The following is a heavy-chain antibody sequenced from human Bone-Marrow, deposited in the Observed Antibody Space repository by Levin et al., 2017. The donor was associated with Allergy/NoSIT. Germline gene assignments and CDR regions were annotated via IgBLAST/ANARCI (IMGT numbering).Heavy chain of an antibody. CDR1: GFTFSSYG. CDR2: IWYDGSNK. CDR3: ARDGLPKNRGYSYGPGDY. Sequence: GGSLRLSCAASGFTFSSYGMHWVRQAPGKGLEWVAVIWYDGSNKYYADSVKGRFTISRDNSKNTLYLQMNSLRAEDTAVYYCARDGLPKNRGYSYGPGDYWGQGTLVTVSS. J-gene: IGHJ4*02. V-gene: IGHV3-33*01. D-gene: IGHD5-18*01.